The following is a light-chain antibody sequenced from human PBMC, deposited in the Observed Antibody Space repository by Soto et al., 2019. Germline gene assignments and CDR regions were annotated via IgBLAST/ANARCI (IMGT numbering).Light chain of an antibody. Sequence: QSALTQPAAVSGSPGQSITISCTGTSSDIGSYNLVSWYQHHPGKAPKLMIYEVTKRPSGISNRFSGSKSGNTASLTISGLQAEDEADYYCCSFVGNTAWVFGGGTKVTVL. J-gene: IGLJ3*02. V-gene: IGLV2-23*02. CDR2: EVT. CDR3: CSFVGNTAWV. CDR1: SSDIGSYNL.